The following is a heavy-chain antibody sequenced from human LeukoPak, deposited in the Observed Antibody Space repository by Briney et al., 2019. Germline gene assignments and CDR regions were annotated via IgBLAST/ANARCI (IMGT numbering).Heavy chain of an antibody. D-gene: IGHD1-26*01. CDR2: IYSGGST. V-gene: IGHV3-53*01. CDR1: GFTFSSYS. J-gene: IGHJ4*02. Sequence: PGGSLRLSCAASGFTFSSYSMNWVRQAPGKGLEWVSVIYSGGSTYYADSVKGRFTISRDNSKNTLYLQMNSLRAEDTAVYYCARDMDSGSYYGGQGTLVTVSS. CDR3: ARDMDSGSYY.